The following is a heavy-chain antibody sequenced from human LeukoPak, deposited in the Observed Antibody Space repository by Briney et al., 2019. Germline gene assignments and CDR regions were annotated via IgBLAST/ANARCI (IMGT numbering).Heavy chain of an antibody. CDR3: ARNNDMDV. D-gene: IGHD1/OR15-1a*01. Sequence: PRSSLRLSCAASGFILSNHWMTWVRQAPGKGPEWVANVNKDGSEKYYVDSVKGRFTISRDTAKNSLYLQMNNLRAEDTALYYCARNNDMDVWGQGTTVIVSS. V-gene: IGHV3-7*03. CDR2: VNKDGSEK. J-gene: IGHJ6*02. CDR1: GFILSNHW.